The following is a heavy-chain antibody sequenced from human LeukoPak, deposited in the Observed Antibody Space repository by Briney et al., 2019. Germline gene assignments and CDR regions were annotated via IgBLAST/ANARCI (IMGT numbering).Heavy chain of an antibody. Sequence: AGGSLRLSCAASGFTFSSYSMNWVRQAPGKGLEWVSSISSSSSYIYYADSVKGRFTISRDNAKNSLYLQMNSLRAEDTAVYYCARVGAAIAARQYFQHWGQGTLVTVSS. CDR2: ISSSSSYI. J-gene: IGHJ1*01. D-gene: IGHD6-6*01. CDR3: ARVGAAIAARQYFQH. CDR1: GFTFSSYS. V-gene: IGHV3-21*01.